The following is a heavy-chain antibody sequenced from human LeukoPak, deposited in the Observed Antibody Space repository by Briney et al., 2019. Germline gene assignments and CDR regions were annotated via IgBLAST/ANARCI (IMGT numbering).Heavy chain of an antibody. Sequence: PGGSLRLSCAASGFMFGNYGMSWVRQAPGKGLEWVSSISGDSTYIYNAGSVKGRFTISRDNAQASLYLQMISLRADDTAVYYCARVSGRLERQSDLDYWGQGTLVSVSS. CDR1: GFMFGNYG. CDR2: ISGDSTYI. J-gene: IGHJ4*02. V-gene: IGHV3-21*01. CDR3: ARVSGRLERQSDLDY. D-gene: IGHD1-1*01.